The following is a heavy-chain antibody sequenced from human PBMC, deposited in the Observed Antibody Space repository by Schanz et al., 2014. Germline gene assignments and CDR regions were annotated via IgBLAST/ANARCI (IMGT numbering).Heavy chain of an antibody. J-gene: IGHJ4*02. CDR2: ISSSGSYI. V-gene: IGHV3-21*01. CDR3: ARDSRPNYDFLTAYYSIDY. Sequence: EVQLVESGGGLVKPGGSLRLSCEASEFTFSSYKMNWVRQAPGKGLEWVSSISSSGSYIHYADSVKGRFTISRDNAKNTLYLQMNSLRAEDTAVYYCARDSRPNYDFLTAYYSIDYWGQGTLVTVS. CDR1: EFTFSSYK. D-gene: IGHD3-9*01.